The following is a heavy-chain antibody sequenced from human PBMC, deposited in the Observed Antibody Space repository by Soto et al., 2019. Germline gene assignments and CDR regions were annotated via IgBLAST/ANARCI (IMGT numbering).Heavy chain of an antibody. CDR3: ARDLGPMSTDSLPMDV. J-gene: IGHJ6*04. CDR2: IYYSGST. CDR1: GGSISSYY. Sequence: PSETLSLTCTVSGGSISSYYWSWIRQPPGKGLEWIGYIYYSGSTYYNPSLKSRVTISVDTSKNQFSLKLSSVTAADTAVYYCARDLGPMSTDSLPMDVWGKGTTVTVSS. V-gene: IGHV4-59*01. D-gene: IGHD4-4*01.